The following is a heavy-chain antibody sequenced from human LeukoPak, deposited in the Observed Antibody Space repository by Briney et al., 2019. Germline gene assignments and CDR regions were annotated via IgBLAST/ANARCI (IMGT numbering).Heavy chain of an antibody. D-gene: IGHD2-15*01. V-gene: IGHV1-69*13. CDR2: IIPIFGTA. Sequence: ASVKVSCKASGGTVSSYAISWVRQAPGQGLEWMGGIIPIFGTANYAQKFQGRVTITADESTSTAYMELSSLRSEDTAVYYCARDNPQMVEHYYGMDVWGKGTTVTVSS. J-gene: IGHJ6*04. CDR3: ARDNPQMVEHYYGMDV. CDR1: GGTVSSYA.